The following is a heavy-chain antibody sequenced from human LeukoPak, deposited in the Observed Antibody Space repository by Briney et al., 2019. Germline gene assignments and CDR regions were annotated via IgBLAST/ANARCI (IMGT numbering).Heavy chain of an antibody. D-gene: IGHD6-13*01. V-gene: IGHV3-23*01. CDR1: GFTFSSYA. CDR2: ISGSGGST. Sequence: QPGGSLRLSCAASGFTFSSYAMSWVRQAPGKGLEWVSAISGSGGSTYYADSVKGRFTISRDNSKNTLYLQMNSLRAEDTAVYYCARGSIAAVWEGYWGQGTLVTVSS. CDR3: ARGSIAAVWEGY. J-gene: IGHJ4*02.